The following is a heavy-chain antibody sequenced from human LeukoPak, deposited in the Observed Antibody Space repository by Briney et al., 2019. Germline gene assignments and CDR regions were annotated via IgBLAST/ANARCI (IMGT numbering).Heavy chain of an antibody. D-gene: IGHD5-12*01. CDR1: GFTFSDYY. CDR2: ISSSGSTI. Sequence: GSLRLSCAASGFTFSDYYMSWIRQAPGKGLEWVSYISSSGSTIYYADSVKGRFTISRDNSKNTLYLQMNSLRAEDTAVYYCAKDRDKWLRYNIDYWGQGTLVTVSS. CDR3: AKDRDKWLRYNIDY. V-gene: IGHV3-11*01. J-gene: IGHJ4*02.